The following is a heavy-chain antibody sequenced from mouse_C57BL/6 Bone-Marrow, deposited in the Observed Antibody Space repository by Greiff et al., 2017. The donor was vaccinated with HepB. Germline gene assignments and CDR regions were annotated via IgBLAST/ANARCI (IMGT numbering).Heavy chain of an antibody. D-gene: IGHD2-4*01. V-gene: IGHV5-16*01. CDR2: INYDGSST. J-gene: IGHJ2*01. CDR3: ARGDYGTY. CDR1: GFTFSDYY. Sequence: EVQRVESEGGLVQPGRSMKLSCTASGFTFSDYYMAWVRQVPEKGLEWVANINYDGSSTYYLDSLKSRFIISRDNAKNILYLQMSSLKSEDTATYYCARGDYGTYWGQGTTLTVSS.